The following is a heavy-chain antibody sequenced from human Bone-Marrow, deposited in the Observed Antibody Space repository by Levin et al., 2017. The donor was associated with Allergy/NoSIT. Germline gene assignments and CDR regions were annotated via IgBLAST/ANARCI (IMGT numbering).Heavy chain of an antibody. CDR2: IWWDASDS. CDR1: GFKFSDYG. J-gene: IGHJ4*02. CDR3: ARRLGDGIDY. Sequence: GESLKISCTASGFKFSDYGMTWVRQAPGKGLEWVSLIWWDASDSFYADSVKGRFTISRDDFKSTVYLQMNSLTVEDTALYYCARRLGDGIDYWGQGTLVTVSP. D-gene: IGHD3-16*01. V-gene: IGHV3-33*01.